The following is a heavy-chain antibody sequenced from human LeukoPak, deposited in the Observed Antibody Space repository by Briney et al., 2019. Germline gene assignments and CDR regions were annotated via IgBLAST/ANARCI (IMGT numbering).Heavy chain of an antibody. CDR2: ISISSSYI. J-gene: IGHJ3*02. V-gene: IGHV3-21*01. Sequence: GGSLRLSCAASGFTFISHCMTWVRQAPGKGLEWVSSISISSSYIYYADSVKGRFTISRGNRKNSIYLQMNSLRAEDTAVCYCARDEYGRSSRDGAFDMWGQGTMVTVSS. CDR1: GFTFISHC. D-gene: IGHD4/OR15-4a*01. CDR3: ARDEYGRSSRDGAFDM.